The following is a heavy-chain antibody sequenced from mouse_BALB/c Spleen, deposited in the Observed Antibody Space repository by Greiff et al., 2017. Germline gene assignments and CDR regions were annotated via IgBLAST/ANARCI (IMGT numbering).Heavy chain of an antibody. Sequence: VQLQESGPGLVQPSQSLSITCTVSGFSLTSYGVHWVRQSPGKGLEWLGVIWSGGSTDYNAAFISRLSISKDNSKSQVFFKMNSLQANDTAIYYCARNDGSSGDYAMDYWGQGTSVTVSS. V-gene: IGHV2-2*02. J-gene: IGHJ4*01. CDR1: GFSLTSYG. CDR2: IWSGGST. CDR3: ARNDGSSGDYAMDY. D-gene: IGHD1-1*01.